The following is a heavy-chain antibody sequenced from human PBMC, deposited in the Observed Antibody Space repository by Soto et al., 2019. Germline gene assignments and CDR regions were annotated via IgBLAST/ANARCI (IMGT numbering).Heavy chain of an antibody. D-gene: IGHD3-10*01. V-gene: IGHV3-33*01. CDR3: ARDPSRTMVSFDY. J-gene: IGHJ4*02. Sequence: QVQLVESGGGVVQPGRSLRLSCAASGFPFSSYGMHWVRQAPGTGLEGVGVIWYDGSNKYYAESVKGRFTISRDNSKNTLYLQMNSLRAEDTAVYYCARDPSRTMVSFDYWGQGTLVTVSS. CDR1: GFPFSSYG. CDR2: IWYDGSNK.